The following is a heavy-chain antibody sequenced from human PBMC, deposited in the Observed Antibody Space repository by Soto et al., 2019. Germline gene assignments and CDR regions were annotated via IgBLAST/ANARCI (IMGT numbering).Heavy chain of an antibody. V-gene: IGHV2-26*01. CDR1: GFSLSNDRLG. Sequence: SGPTLVSPPETLTLTCTVSGFSLSNDRLGVSWIRQPPGKALEWRAHIFSSDEKSYNTSLKSRLTISKDTSKSQVVLTMTNMGRVDTAGYSCERIEGYDTIGYCPEYWGQGTLVTVSS. D-gene: IGHD3-22*01. CDR3: ERIEGYDTIGYCPEY. CDR2: IFSSDEK. J-gene: IGHJ4*02.